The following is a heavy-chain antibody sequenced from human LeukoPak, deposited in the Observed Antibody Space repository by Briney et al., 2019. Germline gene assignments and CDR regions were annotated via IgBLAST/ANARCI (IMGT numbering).Heavy chain of an antibody. CDR2: MSSDGSSK. CDR3: AKTRDSSGWYDFDY. V-gene: IGHV3-30*18. CDR1: GFTFSSYG. J-gene: IGHJ4*02. D-gene: IGHD6-19*01. Sequence: PGRSLRLSCAASGFTFSSYGMHWVRQTPGKGLEWVAVMSSDGSSKHYADSMKGRFTISRDNSKNSLYLQINSLTTEDTAVYYCAKTRDSSGWYDFDYWGQGTLVTVSS.